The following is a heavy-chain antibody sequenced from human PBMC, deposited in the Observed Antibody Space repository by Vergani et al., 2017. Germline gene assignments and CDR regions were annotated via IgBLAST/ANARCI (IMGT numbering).Heavy chain of an antibody. J-gene: IGHJ4*02. CDR1: GGSISSYY. V-gene: IGHV4-4*07. Sequence: QVQLQESGPGLVKPSETLSLTCTVSGGSISSYYWGWIRQPPGKGLEWIGRLCPSGSTNYKPSLKSRVTMSIDTSKNQFSLKLTSVTAADTAVYYCATGPGPFDIWGQGTLFTGSS. CDR3: ATGPGPFDI. CDR2: LCPSGST. D-gene: IGHD1-14*01.